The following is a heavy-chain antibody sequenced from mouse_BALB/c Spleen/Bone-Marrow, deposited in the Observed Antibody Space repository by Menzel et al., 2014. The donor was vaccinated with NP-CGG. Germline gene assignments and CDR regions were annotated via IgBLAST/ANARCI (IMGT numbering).Heavy chain of an antibody. CDR3: ARRGDYYGAMDY. CDR1: GYIFTNYW. Sequence: QVQLQQSGAELVKPGASVKLSCKASGYIFTNYWMHWVKQRPGQGLSWIGEINPTYGRSNYNEKFKSKATLTVDKSSSTAYMQLSSLTSEDSAVYYCARRGDYYGAMDYWSQGTSVTVSS. V-gene: IGHV1S81*02. D-gene: IGHD1-1*01. J-gene: IGHJ4*01. CDR2: INPTYGRS.